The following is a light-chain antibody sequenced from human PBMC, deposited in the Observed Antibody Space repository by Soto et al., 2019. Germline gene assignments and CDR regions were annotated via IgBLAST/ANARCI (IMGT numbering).Light chain of an antibody. Sequence: DIQMTQSPSTLSASVGDRVTITCRASQSISSWLAWYQQKPGKAPKLLIYKASNLESGVPSRFSGSGSGTEFTLTISSLQPDDVATYYCQQYKSYCTFGPGTKVDMK. V-gene: IGKV1-5*03. CDR2: KAS. CDR3: QQYKSYCT. J-gene: IGKJ3*01. CDR1: QSISSW.